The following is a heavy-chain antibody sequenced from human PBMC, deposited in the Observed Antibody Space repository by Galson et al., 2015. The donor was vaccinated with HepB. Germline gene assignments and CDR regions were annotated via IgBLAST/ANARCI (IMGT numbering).Heavy chain of an antibody. CDR1: GYIFTGYY. V-gene: IGHV1-2*02. CDR3: ARASPWSGSDY. D-gene: IGHD3-3*01. CDR2: INPNSGFT. Sequence: SVKVSCKASGYIFTGYYIHWVRQAPGQGLEWMGWINPNSGFTNYAQNFRGRVTMTSDTSINTAYMEVNSLRSDDTAVFYCARASPWSGSDYWGQGTPVTVSS. J-gene: IGHJ4*02.